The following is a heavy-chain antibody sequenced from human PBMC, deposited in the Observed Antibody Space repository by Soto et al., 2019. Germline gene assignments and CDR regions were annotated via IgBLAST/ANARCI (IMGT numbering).Heavy chain of an antibody. CDR3: ARGVGSGTYYNQYNWFDP. CDR2: INTYNGNT. Sequence: ASVKVSCKASGYGFTNYGISWVRQAPGQGLEWMGWINTYNGNTNHAQKLQGRVTMTTDTSTSTAYMELRSLRSDDTAVYYCARGVGSGTYYNQYNWFDPWGQGTLVTVSS. J-gene: IGHJ5*02. CDR1: GYGFTNYG. D-gene: IGHD3-10*01. V-gene: IGHV1-18*01.